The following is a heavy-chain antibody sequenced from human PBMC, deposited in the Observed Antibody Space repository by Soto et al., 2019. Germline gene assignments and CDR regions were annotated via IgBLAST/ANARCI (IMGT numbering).Heavy chain of an antibody. D-gene: IGHD5-12*01. CDR3: ARGIWWLREVYFDY. Sequence: GGSLRLSCAASGFTFSSYWMSWVRQAPGKGLEWVANIKQDGSEKYYVDSVKGRFTISRDNAKNSLYLQMNSLRAEDTAVYYCARGIWWLREVYFDYWGQGTLVTVSS. CDR1: GFTFSSYW. V-gene: IGHV3-7*05. J-gene: IGHJ4*02. CDR2: IKQDGSEK.